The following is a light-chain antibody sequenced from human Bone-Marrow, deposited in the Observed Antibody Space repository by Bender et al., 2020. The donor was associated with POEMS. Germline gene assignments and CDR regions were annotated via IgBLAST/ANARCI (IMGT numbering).Light chain of an antibody. V-gene: IGLV3-21*04. CDR1: NIGSKS. J-gene: IGLJ3*02. CDR2: YDT. Sequence: VLTQPPSVSVAPGKTATFTCGGDNIGSKSVHWYQQKPGQAPVLVIYYDTDRPSGIPERFSGSNSGNTATLTISTVEAGDEADYYCQVWDSTIDHPGVLFGGGTKLTVL. CDR3: QVWDSTIDHPGVL.